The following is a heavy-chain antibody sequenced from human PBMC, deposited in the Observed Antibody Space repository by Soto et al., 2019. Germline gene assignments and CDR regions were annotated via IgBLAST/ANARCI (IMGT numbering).Heavy chain of an antibody. Sequence: QVQLQESGPGLVKPSETLSLTCTVSGGSISSYYWSWIRQPPGKGLEWIGYIYYSGSTNYNPSLKSRVTISVDTSKNQFSLKLSSVTAADTAVYYCASSNSYSSGWYDFDYWGQGTLVTVSS. J-gene: IGHJ4*02. D-gene: IGHD6-19*01. V-gene: IGHV4-59*01. CDR2: IYYSGST. CDR3: ASSNSYSSGWYDFDY. CDR1: GGSISSYY.